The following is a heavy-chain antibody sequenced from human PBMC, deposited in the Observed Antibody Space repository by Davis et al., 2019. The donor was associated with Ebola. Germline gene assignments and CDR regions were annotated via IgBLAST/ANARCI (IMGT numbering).Heavy chain of an antibody. CDR2: MFSSGNA. J-gene: IGHJ4*02. Sequence: MPSETLSLTCTVFRDSVSGYYWSWIRQPPGKGLEWIGYMFSSGNAKYNPSLKSRVTMSLDTSRNQVALKLNSVTAADTAVYYCARGGSWYCFDCWGQGTLVTVSS. V-gene: IGHV4-59*08. CDR3: ARGGSWYCFDC. D-gene: IGHD1-26*01. CDR1: RDSVSGYY.